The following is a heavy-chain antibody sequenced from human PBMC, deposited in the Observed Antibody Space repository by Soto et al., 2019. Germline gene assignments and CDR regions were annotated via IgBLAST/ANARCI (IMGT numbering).Heavy chain of an antibody. CDR1: GGSFSGYY. CDR3: ARVHIVGIHYYYGIDV. CDR2: INHSGRT. J-gene: IGHJ6*02. Sequence: SETLSLTCAVYGGSFSGYYWSWIRQPPGKGLEWIGEINHSGRTNYNPSIKSRVTISVDTSKNQISLKLSSVTAADTAVFFCARVHIVGIHYYYGIDVWGQGTMVTVSS. D-gene: IGHD2-15*01. V-gene: IGHV4-34*01.